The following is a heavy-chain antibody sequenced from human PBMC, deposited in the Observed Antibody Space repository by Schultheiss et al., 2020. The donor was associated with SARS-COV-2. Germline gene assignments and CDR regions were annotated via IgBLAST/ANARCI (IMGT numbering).Heavy chain of an antibody. CDR1: GFTFSRYW. CDR3: ASPIAVAGGFYYYGMDV. CDR2: IWYDGSNK. Sequence: GGSLRLSCAASGFTFSRYWMSWVRQAPGKGLEWVAVIWYDGSNKYYADSVKGRFTISRDNSKNTLYLQMNSLRAEDTAVYYCASPIAVAGGFYYYGMDVWGQGTTVTVSS. J-gene: IGHJ6*02. V-gene: IGHV3-33*07. D-gene: IGHD6-19*01.